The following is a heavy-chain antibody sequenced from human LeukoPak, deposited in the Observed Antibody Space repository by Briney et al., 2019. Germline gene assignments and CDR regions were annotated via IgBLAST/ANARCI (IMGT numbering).Heavy chain of an antibody. CDR1: GGSISSYY. CDR2: IYYSGST. Sequence: PSETLSLTCTVSGGSISSYYWSWIRQPPGKGLEWIGYIYYSGSTNYNPSLKSRVTISVDTPKNQFSLRLSSVTAADTAVYYCARLQYSSSWYYFDYWGQGTLVTVSS. CDR3: ARLQYSSSWYYFDY. J-gene: IGHJ4*02. V-gene: IGHV4-59*01. D-gene: IGHD6-13*01.